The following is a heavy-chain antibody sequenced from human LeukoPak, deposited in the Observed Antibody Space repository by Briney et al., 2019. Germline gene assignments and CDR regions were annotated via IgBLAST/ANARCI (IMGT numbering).Heavy chain of an antibody. CDR2: IIPIFGTT. V-gene: IGHV1-69*05. J-gene: IGHJ3*02. D-gene: IGHD2-2*01. CDR3: ARDRGPIVVVPAASDAFDI. Sequence: SVKVSCKASGGTFSSYAISWVRQAPGQGLEWMGGIIPIFGTTNYAQKFQGRVTITTDESTSTAYMELSSLRSEDTAVYYCARDRGPIVVVPAASDAFDIWGQGTMVTVSS. CDR1: GGTFSSYA.